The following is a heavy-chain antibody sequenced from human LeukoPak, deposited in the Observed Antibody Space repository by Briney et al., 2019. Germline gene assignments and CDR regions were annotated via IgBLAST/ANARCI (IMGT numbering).Heavy chain of an antibody. CDR2: IYYSGST. Sequence: SETPSLTCTVSGGSISSYYWSWVRQPPGKGLEWIGYIYYSGSTDYNPSLKSRVTISLDTSKNQFSLKLSSLTAADTAVYYCARSMSSSSLYFDNWGQGTLVTVSS. V-gene: IGHV4-59*01. J-gene: IGHJ4*02. CDR3: ARSMSSSSLYFDN. CDR1: GGSISSYY. D-gene: IGHD6-13*01.